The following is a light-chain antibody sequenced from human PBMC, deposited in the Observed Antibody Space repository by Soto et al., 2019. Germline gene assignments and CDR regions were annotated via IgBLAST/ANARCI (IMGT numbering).Light chain of an antibody. CDR1: QSISSW. V-gene: IGKV1-5*01. Sequence: DIQMQRSPPTLSASVGSRVTITCRASQSISSWLAWYQQKPGKAPKLLIYDASSLESGVPSRFSGSGSGPDFTLTISSLQPEDFATYYCQQSYSSPPTFGQGTKVDIK. CDR2: DAS. CDR3: QQSYSSPPT. J-gene: IGKJ1*01.